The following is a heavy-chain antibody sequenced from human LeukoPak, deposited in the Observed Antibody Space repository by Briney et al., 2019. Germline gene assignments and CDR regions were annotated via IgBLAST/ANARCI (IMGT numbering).Heavy chain of an antibody. J-gene: IGHJ4*02. CDR2: IYHSGST. CDR1: GGSFSGYY. Sequence: SETLSLTCAVYGGSFSGYYWSWIRQPPGKGLEWIGEIYHSGSTNYNPSLKSRVTISVDKSKNQFSLKLSSVTAADTAVYYCARDRQWLDYYFDYWGQGTLVTVSS. CDR3: ARDRQWLDYYFDY. D-gene: IGHD6-19*01. V-gene: IGHV4-34*01.